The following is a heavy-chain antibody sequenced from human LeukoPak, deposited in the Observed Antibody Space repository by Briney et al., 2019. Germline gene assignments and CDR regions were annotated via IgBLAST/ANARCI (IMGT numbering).Heavy chain of an antibody. J-gene: IGHJ4*02. CDR3: TAGQGSGWYDPGY. Sequence: PGGSLRLSCAASGFTFSNAWMSWVRQAPGKGLEWVGHIKRTTDGGTTDYAAPVKGRFTISRDDSKNTLYLQMDSLRNEDTAVYYCTAGQGSGWYDPGYWGQGTLVTVSS. D-gene: IGHD6-19*01. CDR2: IKRTTDGGTT. V-gene: IGHV3-15*01. CDR1: GFTFSNAW.